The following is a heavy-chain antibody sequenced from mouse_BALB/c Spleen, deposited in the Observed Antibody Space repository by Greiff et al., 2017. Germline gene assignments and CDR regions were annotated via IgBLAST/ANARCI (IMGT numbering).Heavy chain of an antibody. CDR1: GFNIKDTY. CDR3: ARGRPVYAMDY. Sequence: EVQLQQSGAELVKPGASVKLSCTASGFNIKDTYMHWVKQRPEQGLEWIGRIDPANGNTKYDPKFQGKATITADTSSNTAYLQLSSLTSEDTAVYYCARGRPVYAMDYWGQGTSVTVSS. V-gene: IGHV14-3*02. CDR2: IDPANGNT. J-gene: IGHJ4*01.